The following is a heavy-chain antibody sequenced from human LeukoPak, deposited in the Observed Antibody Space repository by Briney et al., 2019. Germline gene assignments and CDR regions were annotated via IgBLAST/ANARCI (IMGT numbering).Heavy chain of an antibody. CDR2: RIYDKHSQ. CDR1: VFTFIDYL. CDR3: ASILGTDDGAEC. J-gene: IGHJ4*01. D-gene: IGHD1-7*01. V-gene: IGHV3-7*01. Sequence: GSLRLSCAASVFTFIDYLMTWVRQAPGKGLELEANRIYDKHSQNYVGSVKGRVTISRDNAKNQLYLQMNSVTAEDTAVYYCASILGTDDGAECWGHGTLVTVS.